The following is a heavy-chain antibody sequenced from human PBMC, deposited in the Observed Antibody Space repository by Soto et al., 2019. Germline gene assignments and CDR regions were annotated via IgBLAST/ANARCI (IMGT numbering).Heavy chain of an antibody. D-gene: IGHD2-21*01. J-gene: IGHJ6*02. V-gene: IGHV3-15*07. Sequence: GGSLRLSCAASGFTFSNAWMNWVRQAPGKGLEWVGRIKSKTDGGTTDYAAPVKGRFTISRDDSKNTLYLQMNSLKTEDTAVYYCTTVGSYLWGPAIYYYGMDVWGQGTTVTVSS. CDR2: IKSKTDGGTT. CDR3: TTVGSYLWGPAIYYYGMDV. CDR1: GFTFSNAW.